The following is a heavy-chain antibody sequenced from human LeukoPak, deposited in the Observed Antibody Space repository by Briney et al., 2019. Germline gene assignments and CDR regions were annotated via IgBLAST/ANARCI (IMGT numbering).Heavy chain of an antibody. Sequence: GGSLRLSCAASGFTFSSYAMSWVRQAPGKGLEWVSAISGSGGSTYYADSVKGRFTISRDNSKNTLYLQMNSLRAEDTAVYYCAKDRGAWYSSGWYVDAFDIWGQGTMVTVSS. CDR1: GFTFSSYA. CDR3: AKDRGAWYSSGWYVDAFDI. D-gene: IGHD6-19*01. J-gene: IGHJ3*02. V-gene: IGHV3-23*01. CDR2: ISGSGGST.